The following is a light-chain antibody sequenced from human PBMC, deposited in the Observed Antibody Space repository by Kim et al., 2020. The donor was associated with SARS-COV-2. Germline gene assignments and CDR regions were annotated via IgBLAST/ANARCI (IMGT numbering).Light chain of an antibody. CDR3: QRYNTHSWA. J-gene: IGKJ1*01. V-gene: IGKV1-5*03. Sequence: DIQMTQSPSTLSASVGDRVTITCRASQSVNDWLAWFQQKAGKAPKVLISKASSLESGVPSRFSGSGFGTEFTLTISGLQPDDFATYCCQRYNTHSWAFGQGAKVDIK. CDR2: KAS. CDR1: QSVNDW.